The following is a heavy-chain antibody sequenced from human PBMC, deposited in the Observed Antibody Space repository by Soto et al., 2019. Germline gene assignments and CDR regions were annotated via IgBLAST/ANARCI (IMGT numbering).Heavy chain of an antibody. J-gene: IGHJ3*02. V-gene: IGHV3-30-3*01. CDR3: ARDGSGYCISTSCHSDAFDI. CDR2: ISYDGSNK. CDR1: GFTFSSYA. D-gene: IGHD2-2*01. Sequence: HPGGSLRLSCAASGFTFSSYAMHWVRQAPGKGLEWVAVISYDGSNKYYADSVKGRFTISRDNSKNTLYLQMNSLRAEDTAVYYCARDGSGYCISTSCHSDAFDIWGQGTMVTVSS.